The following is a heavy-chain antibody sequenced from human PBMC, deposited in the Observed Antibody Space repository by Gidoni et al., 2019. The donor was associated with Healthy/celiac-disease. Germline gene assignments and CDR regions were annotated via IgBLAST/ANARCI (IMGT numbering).Heavy chain of an antibody. J-gene: IGHJ4*02. CDR1: GFTFCSSA. V-gene: IGHV3-23*01. CDR2: SSGSGGST. Sequence: EVQLLESGGGLVQPGGSLRLYCAASGFTFCSSAMSWVRQAQGKGLEWVSASSGSGGSTYYADSVKGRFTISRDNSKNTLYLQMNSLRDEDTSVYYCAKDRCSSTSCYGVAARDYWGQGTLVTVSS. CDR3: AKDRCSSTSCYGVAARDY. D-gene: IGHD2-2*01.